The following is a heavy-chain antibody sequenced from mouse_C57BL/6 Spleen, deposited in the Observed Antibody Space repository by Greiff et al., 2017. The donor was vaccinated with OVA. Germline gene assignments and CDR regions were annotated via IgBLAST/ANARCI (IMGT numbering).Heavy chain of an antibody. Sequence: QVQLQQPGAELVKPGASVKLSCKASGYTFTSYWMQWVKQRPGQGLEWIGEIDPSDSYTNYNQKFKGTATLTVDTSSSTAYLQLSSLTSADSAVYYGAGAYYGSRESLDAMDYWGQGTSVTVSS. V-gene: IGHV1-50*01. CDR2: IDPSDSYT. D-gene: IGHD1-1*01. CDR3: AGAYYGSRESLDAMDY. J-gene: IGHJ4*01. CDR1: GYTFTSYW.